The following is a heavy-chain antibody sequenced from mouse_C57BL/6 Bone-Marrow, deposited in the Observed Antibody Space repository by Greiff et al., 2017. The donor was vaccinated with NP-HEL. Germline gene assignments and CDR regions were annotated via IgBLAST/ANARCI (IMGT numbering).Heavy chain of an antibody. Sequence: EVKLVESGGDLVKPGGSLKLSCAASGFTFSSYGMSWVRQTPDKRLEWVATISSGGSYTYYPDSVKGRFTISRDNAKNTLYLQMSSLKSEDTAMYYCARLGRGYFDYWGQGTTLTVSS. D-gene: IGHD4-1*01. V-gene: IGHV5-6*01. CDR3: ARLGRGYFDY. J-gene: IGHJ2*01. CDR1: GFTFSSYG. CDR2: ISSGGSYT.